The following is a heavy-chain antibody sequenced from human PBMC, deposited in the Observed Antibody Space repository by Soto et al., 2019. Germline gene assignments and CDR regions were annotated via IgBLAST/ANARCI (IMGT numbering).Heavy chain of an antibody. CDR2: IWYDGSNK. CDR1: GLTFSSYG. D-gene: IGHD6-13*01. Sequence: GGSLRLSCAASGLTFSSYGMHWVRHAPGKGLEGVAVIWYDGSNKYYADSVKGRFTISRDNSTNTLYLQMNSLRAEDTAVYYCARDGASSRWYYYYYYYGMDVWGQGTTVTVSS. V-gene: IGHV3-33*01. J-gene: IGHJ6*02. CDR3: ARDGASSRWYYYYYYYGMDV.